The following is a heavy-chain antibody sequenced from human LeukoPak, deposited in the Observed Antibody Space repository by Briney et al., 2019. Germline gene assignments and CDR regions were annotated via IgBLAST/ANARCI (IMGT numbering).Heavy chain of an antibody. D-gene: IGHD3-10*01. CDR1: GYTFTSYG. J-gene: IGHJ6*04. CDR2: ISAYNGNT. V-gene: IGHV1-18*04. CDR3: AREGSYYYGSGRYYYYGMDV. Sequence: ASVKVSCKASGYTFTSYGISWVRQAPGQGLEWMGWISAYNGNTNYAQKLQGRVTMTTDTSTSTAYMELRSLRSDDTAVYYCAREGSYYYGSGRYYYYGMDVWGKGTTVTVSS.